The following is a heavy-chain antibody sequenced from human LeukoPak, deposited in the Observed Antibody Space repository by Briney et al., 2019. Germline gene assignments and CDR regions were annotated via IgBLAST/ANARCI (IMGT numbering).Heavy chain of an antibody. CDR1: GYTFTGYY. Sequence: GASVKVSCKASGYTFTGYYMHWVRQAPGQGLEWMGWINPNSGGTNYAQKFQGRVTMTRDTSISTAYMELSRLRSDDTAVYYCARDPFPTVTVYYYYYMDVWGKGTTVTVSS. D-gene: IGHD4-17*01. CDR2: INPNSGGT. V-gene: IGHV1-2*02. CDR3: ARDPFPTVTVYYYYYMDV. J-gene: IGHJ6*03.